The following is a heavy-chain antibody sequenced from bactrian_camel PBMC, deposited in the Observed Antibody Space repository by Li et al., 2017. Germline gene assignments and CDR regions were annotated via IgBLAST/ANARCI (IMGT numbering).Heavy chain of an antibody. CDR2: IYSDGNNT. Sequence: VQLVESGGGSVQAGGSLRLCCAASGFTFSSNYMSWVRRAPGKGLEWVSTIYSDGNNTYYADSVKGRFTISKDNAKNTLDLQMSSVKPEDTGTYYCAAETGPYNSGCGALEDLPVLSYSGQGTQVTVS. V-gene: IGHV3-2*01. CDR1: GFTFSSNY. J-gene: IGHJ4*01. D-gene: IGHD2*01.